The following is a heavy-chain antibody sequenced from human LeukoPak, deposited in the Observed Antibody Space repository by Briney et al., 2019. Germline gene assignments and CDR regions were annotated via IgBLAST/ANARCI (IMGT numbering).Heavy chain of an antibody. D-gene: IGHD6-6*01. J-gene: IGHJ4*02. Sequence: PSETLSLTCTVSGGSISSSSYYWGWIRQPPGKGLEWIGSIYYSGSTYYNPSLKSRVTISVDTSKNQFSLKLSSVTAADTAVYYCARPHSSSSGTGGDDYWGQGTLVTVSS. CDR1: GGSISSSSYY. CDR2: IYYSGST. CDR3: ARPHSSSSGTGGDDY. V-gene: IGHV4-39*01.